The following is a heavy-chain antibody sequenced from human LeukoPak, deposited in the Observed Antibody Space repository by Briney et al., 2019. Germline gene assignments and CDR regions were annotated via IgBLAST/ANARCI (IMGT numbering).Heavy chain of an antibody. CDR2: IPYDGRDK. V-gene: IGHV3-30*02. CDR3: EKESCSGGSCYYVVMAPAYDY. Sequence: GGSLRLSGAALGFVFRSYGLHWVGKAPGKGPEGVAFIPYDGRDKFYADSVKGRFTISRDNSMGTLYLQMNSLRAEDTAVYYCEKESCSGGSCYYVVMAPAYDYWGRRTLVTVSS. D-gene: IGHD2-15*01. J-gene: IGHJ4*02. CDR1: GFVFRSYG.